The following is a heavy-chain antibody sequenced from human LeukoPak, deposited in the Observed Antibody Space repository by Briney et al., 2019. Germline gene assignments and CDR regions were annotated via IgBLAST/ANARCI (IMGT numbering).Heavy chain of an antibody. Sequence: PWETLSLTCTVSGGSISSYYWSWIRQPPGKGLEWIGYIYYSGSTNYNPSLKSRVTISVDTSKNQFSLKLSSVTAADTAVYYCARIVVPAAINWFDPWGQGTLVTVSS. J-gene: IGHJ5*02. V-gene: IGHV4-59*12. CDR3: ARIVVPAAINWFDP. CDR2: IYYSGST. D-gene: IGHD2-2*01. CDR1: GGSISSYY.